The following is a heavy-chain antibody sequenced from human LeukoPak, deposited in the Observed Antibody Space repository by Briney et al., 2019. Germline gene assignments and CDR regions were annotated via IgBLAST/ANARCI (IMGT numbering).Heavy chain of an antibody. Sequence: KTSETLSLTCTVSGGSISSYYWSWIRQPPGKGLEWSGSIYYSGSTYYNPSLKSRVTLSVDTSKNQLSLKLNSVTAADTAMYYCARHSSSWYSFDYWGQGTLVTVSS. D-gene: IGHD6-13*01. J-gene: IGHJ4*02. CDR3: ARHSSSWYSFDY. CDR1: GGSISSYY. CDR2: IYYSGST. V-gene: IGHV4-59*12.